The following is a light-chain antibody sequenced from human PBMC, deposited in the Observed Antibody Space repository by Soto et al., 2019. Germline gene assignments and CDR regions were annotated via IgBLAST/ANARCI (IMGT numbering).Light chain of an antibody. CDR2: DAS. V-gene: IGKV1-33*01. J-gene: IGKJ5*01. Sequence: IHETLSPSPLSASVGDRVTITFQASQDISNYLNWYQQKLGKAPKLLIYDASNLETGVPSRFSGSGSGTDFTFTISSLQPEDIATYYCQQYSHLITVGQGTRLEIK. CDR3: QQYSHLIT. CDR1: QDISNY.